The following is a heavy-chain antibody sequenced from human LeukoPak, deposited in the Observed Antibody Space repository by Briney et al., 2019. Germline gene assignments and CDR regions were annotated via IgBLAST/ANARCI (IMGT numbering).Heavy chain of an antibody. D-gene: IGHD2-15*01. J-gene: IGHJ6*03. CDR2: INPSGGST. Sequence: ASVKVSCKVSGYTFTSYYMHWVRQAPGQGLEWMGIINPSGGSTSYAQKFQGRVTMTRDMSTSTVYMELSSLRSEDTAVYYCARDFENCSGGSCSSGGNYYYYMDVWGKGTTVTISS. CDR3: ARDFENCSGGSCSSGGNYYYYMDV. CDR1: GYTFTSYY. V-gene: IGHV1-46*01.